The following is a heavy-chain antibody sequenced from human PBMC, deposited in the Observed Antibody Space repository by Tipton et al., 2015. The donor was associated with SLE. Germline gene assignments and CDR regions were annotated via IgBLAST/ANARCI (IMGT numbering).Heavy chain of an antibody. D-gene: IGHD5-12*01. CDR3: ARGGYSGYDLAAFDI. J-gene: IGHJ3*02. CDR2: IYYSGST. CDR1: GGSISSGGYY. Sequence: TLSLTCTVSGGSISSGGYYWSWIRQHPGKGLEWIGYIYYSGSTYYNPSLKSRVTISVDTSKNQFSLKLSSVTAADTAVYYCARGGYSGYDLAAFDIWGQGTMVTVSS. V-gene: IGHV4-31*03.